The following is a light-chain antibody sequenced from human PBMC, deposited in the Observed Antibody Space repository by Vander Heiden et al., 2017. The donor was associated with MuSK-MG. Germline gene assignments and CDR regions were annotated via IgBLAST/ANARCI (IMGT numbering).Light chain of an antibody. J-gene: IGKJ4*01. CDR2: GAS. CDR1: QGVSST. Sequence: IVMTQSPATLSVSPGASATLSCRASQGVSSTLAWYQQKPGQAPSLLTYGASTRATGIPARFSASGSGTEFTLTISILHSEHFAVYYCQQYNNWRPTFGGGTKVEIK. V-gene: IGKV3-15*01. CDR3: QQYNNWRPT.